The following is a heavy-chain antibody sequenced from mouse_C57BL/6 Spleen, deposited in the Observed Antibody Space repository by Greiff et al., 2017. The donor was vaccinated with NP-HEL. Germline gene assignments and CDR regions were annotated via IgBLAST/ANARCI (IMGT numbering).Heavy chain of an antibody. CDR3: TRYHDDYYGGAMDY. V-gene: IGHV5-9-1*02. CDR2: ISSGGDYI. J-gene: IGHJ4*01. Sequence: EVHLVESGEGLVKPGGSLKLSCAASGFTFSSYAMSWVRQTPEQRLEWVAYISSGGDYIYYADNVKGRFTISRDNARSTLYLQMSSLKSEDTAMYYCTRYHDDYYGGAMDYWGQGTSVTVSS. D-gene: IGHD1-1*01. CDR1: GFTFSSYA.